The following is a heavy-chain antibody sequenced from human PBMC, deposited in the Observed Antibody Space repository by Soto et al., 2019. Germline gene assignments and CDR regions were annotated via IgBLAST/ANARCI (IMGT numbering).Heavy chain of an antibody. CDR1: GFTFSSYG. CDR2: ISYDGSNK. V-gene: IGHV3-30*18. CDR3: AKPVVPPAQDAFDM. Sequence: PGGSLRLSCAASGFTFSSYGMHWVRQAPGKGLEWVAVISYDGSNKYYADSVKGRFTISRDNSKNTLYLQMNSLRAEDTAVYYCAKPVVPPAQDAFDMWGQGTMVAVSS. J-gene: IGHJ3*02. D-gene: IGHD2-2*01.